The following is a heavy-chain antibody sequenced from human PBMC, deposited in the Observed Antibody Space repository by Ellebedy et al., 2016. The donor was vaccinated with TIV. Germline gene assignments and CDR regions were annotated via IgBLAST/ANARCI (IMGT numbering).Heavy chain of an antibody. CDR1: GYTFTSYG. J-gene: IGHJ5*02. Sequence: ASVKVSCKASGYTFTSYGISWVRQAPGQGLEWMGWINPNSGGTNYAQKFQGWVTMTRDTSISTAYMELSRLRSDDTAVYYCARGPPTVTTWWFDPWGQGTLVTVSS. D-gene: IGHD4-17*01. V-gene: IGHV1-2*04. CDR2: INPNSGGT. CDR3: ARGPPTVTTWWFDP.